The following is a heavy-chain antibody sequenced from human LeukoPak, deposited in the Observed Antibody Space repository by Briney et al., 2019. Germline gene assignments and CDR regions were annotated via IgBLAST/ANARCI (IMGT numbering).Heavy chain of an antibody. CDR2: ISGSGGST. CDR3: ARDSPKLRLGELSLKT. V-gene: IGHV3-23*01. J-gene: IGHJ5*02. D-gene: IGHD3-16*02. CDR1: GFTFSSYA. Sequence: GGSLRLSCAASGFTFSSYATSWVRQAPGKGLEWVSAISGSGGSTYYADSVKGRFTISRDNSKNTLYLQMNSLRAEDTAVYYCARDSPKLRLGELSLKTWGQGTLVTVSS.